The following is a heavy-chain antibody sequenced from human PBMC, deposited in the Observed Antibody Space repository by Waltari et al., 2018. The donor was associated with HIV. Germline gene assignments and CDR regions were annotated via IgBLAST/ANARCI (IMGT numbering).Heavy chain of an antibody. CDR2: HNTNTGNP. J-gene: IGHJ4*02. CDR3: ARAREWELLYPSDY. V-gene: IGHV7-4-1*02. CDR1: GYTFINYA. Sequence: QVQLVQSGSELKKPGASVKVSCKASGYTFINYAMNWVRQAPGQGLEWMGWHNTNTGNPTYAQGFTVRFVFSVDTSVSTAYLQISSRKTEDTAVYYCARAREWELLYPSDYWGQGTLVTVS. D-gene: IGHD1-26*01.